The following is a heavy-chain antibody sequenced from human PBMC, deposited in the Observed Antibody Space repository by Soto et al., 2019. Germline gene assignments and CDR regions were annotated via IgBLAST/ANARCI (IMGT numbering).Heavy chain of an antibody. CDR2: IKQDGSEK. CDR1: GFTFSSYW. D-gene: IGHD3-3*01. J-gene: IGHJ6*02. Sequence: GGSLRLSCAASGFTFSSYWMSWVRQAPGKGLEWVANIKQDGSEKYYVDSVKGRFTISRDNAKNSLYLQMNSLRAEDTAVYYCARDPRYYDFWSGYYHHYGMAVWGQGTTVTVSS. V-gene: IGHV3-7*01. CDR3: ARDPRYYDFWSGYYHHYGMAV.